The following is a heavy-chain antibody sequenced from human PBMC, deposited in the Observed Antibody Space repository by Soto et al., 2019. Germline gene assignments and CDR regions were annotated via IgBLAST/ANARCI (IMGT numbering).Heavy chain of an antibody. Sequence: SETLSLTCAVYGGSFSDYYWTWIRQSPGKGLEWIGEIDHSGSTNYNPSLKSRVTMSVDTSKNQFSLKLSSVTAADTSVYYCARGFANQAAAAANWFDPWGQGTLVTVS. CDR3: ARGFANQAAAAANWFDP. J-gene: IGHJ5*02. CDR2: IDHSGST. D-gene: IGHD6-13*01. V-gene: IGHV4-34*01. CDR1: GGSFSDYY.